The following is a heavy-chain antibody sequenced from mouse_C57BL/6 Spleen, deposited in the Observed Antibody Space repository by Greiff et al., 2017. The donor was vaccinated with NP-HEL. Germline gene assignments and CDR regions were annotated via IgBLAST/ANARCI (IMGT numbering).Heavy chain of an antibody. J-gene: IGHJ4*01. CDR3: ASNYDYDQRVYAMDY. D-gene: IGHD2-4*01. CDR2: IDPNSGGT. CDR1: GYTFTSYW. Sequence: VQLQQSGAELVKPGASVKLSCKASGYTFTSYWMHWVKQRPGRGLEWIGRIDPNSGGTKYNEKFKSKATLTVDKPSSTAYMQLSSLPSEDSAVYYCASNYDYDQRVYAMDYWGQGTSVTVSS. V-gene: IGHV1-72*01.